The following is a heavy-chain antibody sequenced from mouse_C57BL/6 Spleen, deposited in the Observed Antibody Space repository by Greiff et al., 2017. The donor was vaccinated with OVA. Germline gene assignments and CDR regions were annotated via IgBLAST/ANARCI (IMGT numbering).Heavy chain of an antibody. CDR2: ISYSGST. D-gene: IGHD2-3*01. CDR1: GYSITSGYD. V-gene: IGHV3-1*01. J-gene: IGHJ1*03. Sequence: EVKLQESGPGMVKPSQSLSLTCTVTGYSITSGYDWHWIRHLPGNKLEWMGYISYSGSTNYNPSPKSRISITHDTSKNHFFLKLNSVTTEDTATYYCAREDDGYYWYFDVWGTGTTVTVSS. CDR3: AREDDGYYWYFDV.